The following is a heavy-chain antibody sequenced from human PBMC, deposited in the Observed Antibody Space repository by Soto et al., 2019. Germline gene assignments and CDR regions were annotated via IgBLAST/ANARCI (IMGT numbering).Heavy chain of an antibody. J-gene: IGHJ4*02. D-gene: IGHD6-19*01. CDR2: ISAYNGNT. CDR1: GYSFSTYG. CDR3: ARGGTGAHSTGRYDY. Sequence: QVQLVQSGAEVKKPGASVKVSCKASGYSFSTYGISWVRQAPGQGLDWMGWISAYNGNTNYAQKFQGRVAMTTDTSTGIAYMDLSSLRSVDTAVYYCARGGTGAHSTGRYDYRGQGTLVTVSS. V-gene: IGHV1-18*01.